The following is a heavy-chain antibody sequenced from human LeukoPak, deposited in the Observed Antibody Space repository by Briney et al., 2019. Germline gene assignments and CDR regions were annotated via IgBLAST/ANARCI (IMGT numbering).Heavy chain of an antibody. CDR2: IKQDGSEK. J-gene: IGHJ4*02. V-gene: IGHV3-7*03. CDR3: ASGYCSGGSPCGGYFDY. Sequence: GGSLRLSCAASGFTFSSYWMTWVRQAPGKGLEWVANIKQDGSEKYYVDSVKGRFTISRDNAKNSLYLQMNSLRAEDTAVYYCASGYCSGGSPCGGYFDYWGQGTLVTVSS. D-gene: IGHD2-15*01. CDR1: GFTFSSYW.